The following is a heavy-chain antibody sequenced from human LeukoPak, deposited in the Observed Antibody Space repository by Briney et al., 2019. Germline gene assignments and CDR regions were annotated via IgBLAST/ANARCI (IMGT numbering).Heavy chain of an antibody. J-gene: IGHJ4*02. CDR3: VPLTDGSVDY. D-gene: IGHD3-10*01. CDR1: GFTFSSYW. V-gene: IGHV3-66*01. CDR2: IYTGGSP. Sequence: PGGSLRLSCAASGFTFSSYWMIWVRQAPGKGLEWVSMIYTGGSPYYADSVKGRFTISRDNSKNTLNLQMNSLRAEDTAVYYCVPLTDGSVDYWGQGTLVTVPS.